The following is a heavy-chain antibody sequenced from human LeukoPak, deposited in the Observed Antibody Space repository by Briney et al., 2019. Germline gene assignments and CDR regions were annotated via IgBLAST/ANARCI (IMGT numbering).Heavy chain of an antibody. Sequence: PSETLSLTCTVSGGSISPDYWSWVRQPPGKGLEFIGYIYYRGSTSYNPSLKTRVTISVDTSRNQFSLKVTSVTAADTAVYYCARGGLTAAWDYWGQGTLVTVSS. CDR3: ARGGLTAAWDY. CDR1: GGSISPDY. D-gene: IGHD6-13*01. CDR2: IYYRGST. V-gene: IGHV4-59*01. J-gene: IGHJ4*02.